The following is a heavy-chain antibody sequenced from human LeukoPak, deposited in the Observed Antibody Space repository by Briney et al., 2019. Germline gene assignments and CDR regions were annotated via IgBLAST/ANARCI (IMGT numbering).Heavy chain of an antibody. CDR2: INPNNGGT. J-gene: IGHJ4*02. CDR3: ASRSSTVAKFPFHY. Sequence: ASVKVSCKPSGYTFIHHYIHWVRQAPGQGLEWMGWINPNNGGTNYARGFQGRVTMTRDTSISTAYMELTGLTSDDTAAYYCASRSSTVAKFPFHYWGQGTLVTVSS. CDR1: GYTFIHHY. V-gene: IGHV1-2*02. D-gene: IGHD4-17*01.